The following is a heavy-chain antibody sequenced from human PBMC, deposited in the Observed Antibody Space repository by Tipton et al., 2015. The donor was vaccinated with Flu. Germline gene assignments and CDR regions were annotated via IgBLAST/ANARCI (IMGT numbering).Heavy chain of an antibody. D-gene: IGHD6-19*01. CDR2: IKQDASEK. J-gene: IGHJ4*02. CDR1: GFTFSYFG. CDR3: AGGSGWLITD. V-gene: IGHV3-7*01. Sequence: SLRLSCAASGFTFSYFGMNWVRLAPGKGLEWVAIIKQDASEKLYVDSVEGRFTISRDNAKNSLSLQMDSLRGDDTAVYYCAGGSGWLITDWGQGTRVTVSS.